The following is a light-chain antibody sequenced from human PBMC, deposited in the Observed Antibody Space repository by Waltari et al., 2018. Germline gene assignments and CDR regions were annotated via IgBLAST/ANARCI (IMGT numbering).Light chain of an antibody. J-gene: IGLJ3*02. V-gene: IGLV4-69*01. CDR3: QTGGHGTWV. Sequence: QLVLTQSPSASASLGASVKLPCTLCSGPSRNIIAWHQQQPEKGPRYLMKVNSDGSHSKGDEIPDRFSGSSSGAERYLTISSVQSEDEADYYCQTGGHGTWVFGGGTKLTVL. CDR1: SGPSRNI. CDR2: VNSDGSH.